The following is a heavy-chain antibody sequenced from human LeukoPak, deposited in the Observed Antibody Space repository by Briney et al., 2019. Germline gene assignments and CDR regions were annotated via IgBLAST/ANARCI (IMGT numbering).Heavy chain of an antibody. D-gene: IGHD3-3*01. Sequence: SETLSLTCTVSGGSISGSTYYWGWIRQPPGKGLEWIGSIYHSGSTYYNPSLKSRVTISVDTSKNQFSLKLSSVTAADTAVYYCARVGPSNYDFWSGYYHDYWGQGTLVTVSS. CDR1: GGSISGSTYY. CDR3: ARVGPSNYDFWSGYYHDY. J-gene: IGHJ4*02. V-gene: IGHV4-39*07. CDR2: IYHSGST.